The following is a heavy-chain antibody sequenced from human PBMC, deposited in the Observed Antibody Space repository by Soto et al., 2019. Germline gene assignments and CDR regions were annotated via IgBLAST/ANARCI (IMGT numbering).Heavy chain of an antibody. V-gene: IGHV1-46*01. CDR1: GYTFTSYY. D-gene: IGHD1-26*01. CDR3: ARDRELLYYFDY. Sequence: GASVKVSCKASGYTFTSYYMHWVRQAPGQGLEWMGIINPSGGSTSYAQKFQGRVTMTRDTSTSTVYMELSSLRSEVTAVYYCARDRELLYYFDYWGQGTLVTVSS. CDR2: INPSGGST. J-gene: IGHJ4*02.